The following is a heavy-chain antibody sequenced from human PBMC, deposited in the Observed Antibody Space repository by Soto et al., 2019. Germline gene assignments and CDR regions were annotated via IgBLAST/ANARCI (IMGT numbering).Heavy chain of an antibody. J-gene: IGHJ5*02. CDR2: INPNNGAT. CDR3: ASHDPGARFDP. V-gene: IGHV1-2*02. Sequence: HVQLVQSGAEVKKPGASVKVSCKAPRYIFTAYFMHWVRQAPGQGLEWMGWINPNNGATHYGLSFQGRVTMTRDTSISTAYMELSSLRSDYTAVYYCASHDPGARFDPWGQGTLVIVSS. CDR1: RYIFTAYF. D-gene: IGHD1-1*01.